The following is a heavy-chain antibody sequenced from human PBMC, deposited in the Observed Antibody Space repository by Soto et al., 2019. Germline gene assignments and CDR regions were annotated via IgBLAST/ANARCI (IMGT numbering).Heavy chain of an antibody. D-gene: IGHD2-2*01. CDR3: ARDLGFCSSTSCFPYFGP. CDR1: GGSITSYY. J-gene: IGHJ5*02. Sequence: SETLSLTCTVSGGSITSYYWSWIRQPPGKGLEWIGYIYYSGTPNYNPSLKTRVTISVDTPKNQFSLKLTSVTAADTAVYYCARDLGFCSSTSCFPYFGPWGQGTLVTVSS. V-gene: IGHV4-59*01. CDR2: IYYSGTP.